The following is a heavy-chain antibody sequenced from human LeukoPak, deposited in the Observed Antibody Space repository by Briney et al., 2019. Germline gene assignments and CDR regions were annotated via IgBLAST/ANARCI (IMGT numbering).Heavy chain of an antibody. CDR1: GFTFSSYG. V-gene: IGHV3-30*18. Sequence: PGRSLRLSCAASGFTFSSYGMHWVRQAPGKGLEWVAVISYDGSNKYYADSVKGRFTISRDNSKNTLYLQMNSLRAEDTAVHYCAKDIPVGYCSGGSCPEYYYGMDVWGKGTTVTVSS. J-gene: IGHJ6*04. CDR3: AKDIPVGYCSGGSCPEYYYGMDV. D-gene: IGHD2-15*01. CDR2: ISYDGSNK.